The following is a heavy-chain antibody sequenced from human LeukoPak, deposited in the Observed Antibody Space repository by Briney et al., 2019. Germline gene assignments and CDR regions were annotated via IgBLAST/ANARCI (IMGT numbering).Heavy chain of an antibody. J-gene: IGHJ5*02. D-gene: IGHD3-3*01. CDR3: ARDRKRYDFWSGYTRAGWFDP. Sequence: SETLSPTCAVYGVSFSGYYWSWIRQPPGKGLEWIGEINHSGSTNYNPSLKSRVTISVDTSKNQFSLKLSSVTAADTAVYYCARDRKRYDFWSGYTRAGWFDPWGQGTLVTVSS. CDR1: GVSFSGYY. V-gene: IGHV4-34*01. CDR2: INHSGST.